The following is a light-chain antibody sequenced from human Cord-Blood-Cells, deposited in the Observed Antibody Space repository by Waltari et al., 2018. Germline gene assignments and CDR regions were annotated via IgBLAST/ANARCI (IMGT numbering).Light chain of an antibody. CDR3: SSYTSSSTWV. CDR2: DVS. CDR1: SSDVGGYNY. Sequence: QSALTQPAPVSGSPGQSIPISCTGTSSDVGGYNYVSWYQQHPGKAPKLMIYDVSNRPSGVSNRFSGSKSGNTASLTSSGLQAEDAADYYCSSYTSSSTWVFGGGTKLTVL. J-gene: IGLJ3*02. V-gene: IGLV2-14*03.